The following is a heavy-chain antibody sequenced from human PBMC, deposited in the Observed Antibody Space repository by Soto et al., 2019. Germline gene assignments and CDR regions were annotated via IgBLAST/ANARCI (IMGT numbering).Heavy chain of an antibody. CDR3: AREVITVTPEINDAFDI. Sequence: QVQLQESGPGLVKPSQTLSLTCTVSGGSISSDNYYWSWIRQHPGKGLEWIGYIYYSGSTFYNPSLMSRVTISVDTSKNQFSLKLSSVTAADTAIYYCAREVITVTPEINDAFDIWGQGTMVTVSS. CDR2: IYYSGST. J-gene: IGHJ3*02. CDR1: GGSISSDNYY. V-gene: IGHV4-31*03. D-gene: IGHD4-17*01.